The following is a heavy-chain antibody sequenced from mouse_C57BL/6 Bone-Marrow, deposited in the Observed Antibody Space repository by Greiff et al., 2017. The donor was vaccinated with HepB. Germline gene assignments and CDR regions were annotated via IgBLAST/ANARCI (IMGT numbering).Heavy chain of an antibody. D-gene: IGHD2-12*01. Sequence: EVNLVESGGGLVKPGGSLKLSCAASGFTFSSYAMSWVRQTPEKRLEWVATISDGGSYTYYPDNVKGRFTISRDNAKNNLYLQMSHLKSEDTAMYYCARRGLRRWFAYWGQGTLVTVSA. V-gene: IGHV5-4*03. CDR1: GFTFSSYA. J-gene: IGHJ3*01. CDR3: ARRGLRRWFAY. CDR2: ISDGGSYT.